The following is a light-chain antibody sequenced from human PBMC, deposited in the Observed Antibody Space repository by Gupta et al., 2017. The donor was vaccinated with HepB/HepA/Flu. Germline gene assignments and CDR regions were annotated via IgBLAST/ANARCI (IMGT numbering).Light chain of an antibody. CDR2: EVS. Sequence: QSAPTQPASVSGSPGQSITLSCTGTSSDVGSYNLVSWYQQHPGKAPKLMIYEVSKRPSGVSNRFSGSKSGNTASLTISGLQAEDEADYYCCSYAGSSNVVFGGGTKLTVL. J-gene: IGLJ2*01. CDR3: CSYAGSSNVV. CDR1: SSDVGSYNL. V-gene: IGLV2-23*02.